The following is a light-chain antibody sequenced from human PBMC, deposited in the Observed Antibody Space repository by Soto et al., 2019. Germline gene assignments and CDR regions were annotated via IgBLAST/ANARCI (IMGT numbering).Light chain of an antibody. Sequence: QLVLTQPPSASGSPGQSVTISCTGTSSDVGGYNYVSWYQQHPGKAPKLMIYDVNKRPSGVPDRFSGSKSGNSASLTVSGLQTEDEADYYCSSYAGNNNVVFGGGTKLTVL. J-gene: IGLJ2*01. CDR1: SSDVGGYNY. V-gene: IGLV2-8*01. CDR3: SSYAGNNNVV. CDR2: DVN.